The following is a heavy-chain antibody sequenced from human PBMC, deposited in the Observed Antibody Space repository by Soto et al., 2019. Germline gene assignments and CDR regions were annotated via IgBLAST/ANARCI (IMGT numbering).Heavy chain of an antibody. Sequence: GGSLRLSCVASGFTFNSYAMSWVRQAPGKGLEWVSSVSAGGDMTYYSDSVKGRFTISRDNSNNALFLQMNSLRIEDTALYYCARGDRGGSGSPASYYYSGLDVWGQGTTVTVSS. V-gene: IGHV3-23*01. J-gene: IGHJ6*02. D-gene: IGHD3-10*01. CDR1: GFTFNSYA. CDR2: VSAGGDMT. CDR3: ARGDRGGSGSPASYYYSGLDV.